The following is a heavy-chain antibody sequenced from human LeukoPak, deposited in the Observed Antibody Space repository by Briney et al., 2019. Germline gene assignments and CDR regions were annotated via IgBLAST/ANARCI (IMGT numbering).Heavy chain of an antibody. CDR2: ISTYSGKT. J-gene: IGHJ4*02. D-gene: IGHD1-26*01. CDR1: GYNFNTYG. CDR3: ARVDRASESPLEYDF. V-gene: IGHV1-18*01. Sequence: ASVKVSCKASGYNFNTYGISWVRQAPGQGLEWMGWISTYSGKTNSAQKFQDRLTMTTDTSTSAAFMDLRTLRSDDTAFYYCARVDRASESPLEYDFWGQGTLVTVSS.